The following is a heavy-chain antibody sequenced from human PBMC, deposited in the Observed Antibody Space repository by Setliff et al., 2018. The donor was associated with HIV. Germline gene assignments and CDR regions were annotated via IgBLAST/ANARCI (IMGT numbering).Heavy chain of an antibody. J-gene: IGHJ4*02. CDR2: IYPDDSAT. Sequence: PGESLKISCKGFGYSFSDNWIGWVRQMPGKGLEWMGIIYPDDSATRYSPSFQGQVTISADESTNTAYLQWSGLKASDTAVYYCVRHPWGYSGLGYWGQGTLVTVSS. D-gene: IGHD5-12*01. V-gene: IGHV5-51*01. CDR3: VRHPWGYSGLGY. CDR1: GYSFSDNW.